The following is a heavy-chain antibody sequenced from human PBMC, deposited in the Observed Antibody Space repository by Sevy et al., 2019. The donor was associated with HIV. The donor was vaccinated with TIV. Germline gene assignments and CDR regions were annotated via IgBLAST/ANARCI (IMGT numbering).Heavy chain of an antibody. D-gene: IGHD5-12*01. Sequence: GGSLRLSCAASGFTFSSYAMHWVRQAPGKGLEWVAVISYDGSNKYYADSVKGRFTISRDNSKNTLYLQMNSLRAEDTAVYYWARWAGDGYTWDAFDSWGQRTMVTVSS. CDR3: ARWAGDGYTWDAFDS. CDR1: GFTFSSYA. CDR2: ISYDGSNK. V-gene: IGHV3-30-3*01. J-gene: IGHJ3*02.